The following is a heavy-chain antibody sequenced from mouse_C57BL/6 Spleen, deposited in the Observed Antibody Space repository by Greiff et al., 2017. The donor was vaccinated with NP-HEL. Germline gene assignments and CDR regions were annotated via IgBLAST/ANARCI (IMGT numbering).Heavy chain of an antibody. Sequence: QVQLQQPGAELVRPGSSVKLSCKASGYTFTSYWMDWVKQRPGQGLEWIGNIYPSDSETHYNQKFKDKATLTVDKSSSTAYMQLGSLTSEDSAVYYCARSDNLDYWGQGTTLTVSS. V-gene: IGHV1-61*01. CDR3: ARSDNLDY. CDR1: GYTFTSYW. J-gene: IGHJ2*01. CDR2: IYPSDSET.